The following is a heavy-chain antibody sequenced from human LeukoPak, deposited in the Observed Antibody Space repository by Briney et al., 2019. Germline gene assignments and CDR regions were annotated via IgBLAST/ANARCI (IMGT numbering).Heavy chain of an antibody. Sequence: GGSLRLSCAASGFTFSSYNINWVRQAPGKGLEWVSSISTSSSYIYYGDSVRGRFTVSRDNAKNPLYLQMNSLRAEDTAVYFCARDVEGSSWFDYWGQGTLVTVSP. J-gene: IGHJ4*02. CDR1: GFTFSSYN. D-gene: IGHD6-13*01. V-gene: IGHV3-21*01. CDR2: ISTSSSYI. CDR3: ARDVEGSSWFDY.